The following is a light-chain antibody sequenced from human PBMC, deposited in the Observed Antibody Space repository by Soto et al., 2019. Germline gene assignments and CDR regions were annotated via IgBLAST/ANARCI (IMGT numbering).Light chain of an antibody. V-gene: IGLV1-47*01. CDR3: AAWDDILSVYV. CDR1: ISNIGSNP. Sequence: QSVLTRPPSAAGTPGQLVTISCSGSISNIGSNPVYWHQQLPGTAPNLLIFRNNQRPSGVPDRFSDSKSGTSASLAISGLRSEEEADYYCAAWDDILSVYVFGTGTKVTVL. J-gene: IGLJ1*01. CDR2: RNN.